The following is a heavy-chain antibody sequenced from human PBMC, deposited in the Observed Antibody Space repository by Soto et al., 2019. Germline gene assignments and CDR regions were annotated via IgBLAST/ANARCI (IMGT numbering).Heavy chain of an antibody. CDR3: TRDGLDTAMVYFVGRSYYYYYGMDV. CDR1: GFTFSSYA. D-gene: IGHD5-18*01. V-gene: IGHV3-30-3*01. CDR2: ISYDGSNK. Sequence: GGSLRLSCAASGFTFSSYAMHWVRQAPGKGLEWVTVISYDGSNKYYADSVKGRFTISRDNSKNMLYLQMNSLRAEDTAVYYCTRDGLDTAMVYFVGRSYYYYYGMDVWGQGTTVTVSS. J-gene: IGHJ6*02.